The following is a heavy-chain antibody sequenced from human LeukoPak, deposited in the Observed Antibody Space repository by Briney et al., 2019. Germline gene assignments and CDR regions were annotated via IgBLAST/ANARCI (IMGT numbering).Heavy chain of an antibody. J-gene: IGHJ6*03. D-gene: IGHD2-15*01. V-gene: IGHV1-69*13. CDR3: ARVGCSGGSCYMGYYYYMDV. CDR1: GGTFSSYA. CDR2: IIPIFGTA. Sequence: ASVKVSCKASGGTFSSYAISWVRQAPGQGLEWMGRIIPIFGTANYAQKFQGRVTITADESTSTAYMELRSLRSDDTAVYYCARVGCSGGSCYMGYYYYMDVWGKGTTVTVSS.